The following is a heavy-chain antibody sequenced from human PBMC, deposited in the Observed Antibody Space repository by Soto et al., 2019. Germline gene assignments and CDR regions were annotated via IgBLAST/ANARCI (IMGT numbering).Heavy chain of an antibody. CDR1: GFTFSSYG. D-gene: IGHD3-16*01. Sequence: QVQLVESGGGVVQPGRSLRLSCAASGFTFSSYGMHWVRQAPGKGLEWVAVISYDGSNKYYADSVKGRFTISRDNSKNTLYLQMNSLRAEDTAVYYCAKCKGRLWDGYGTDVWGQGTTVTVSS. J-gene: IGHJ6*02. CDR3: AKCKGRLWDGYGTDV. CDR2: ISYDGSNK. V-gene: IGHV3-30*18.